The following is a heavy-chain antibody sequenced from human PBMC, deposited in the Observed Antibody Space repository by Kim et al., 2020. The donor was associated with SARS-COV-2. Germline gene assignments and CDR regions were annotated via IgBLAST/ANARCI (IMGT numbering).Heavy chain of an antibody. CDR2: IYYSWST. V-gene: IGHV4-61*01. D-gene: IGHD5-12*01. Sequence: SQTLSLTCTVSGGSVSSGSYYWSWIRQPPGKGLEWIGYIYYSWSTNYNPSLKSRVTISVDTSKNQFSLKLSSVTAADTAVYYCAYSRDGYKVYFQHWGQGTLVTVSS. CDR3: AYSRDGYKVYFQH. CDR1: GGSVSSGSYY. J-gene: IGHJ1*01.